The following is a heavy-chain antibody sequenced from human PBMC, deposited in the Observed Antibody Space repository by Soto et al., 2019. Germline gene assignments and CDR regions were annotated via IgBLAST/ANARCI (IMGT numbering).Heavy chain of an antibody. CDR1: GGTFSSYA. CDR3: AREVGVVIRITYYYYGMDV. J-gene: IGHJ6*02. CDR2: IIPIFGTA. D-gene: IGHD3-3*01. Sequence: QVQLVQSGAEVKKPGSSVKVSCKASGGTFSSYAISWVRQAPGQGLEWMGGIIPIFGTANYAQKFQGRVTITADESTSTAYMELSSLRSEDTAVYYCAREVGVVIRITYYYYGMDVWGQGTTVTVSS. V-gene: IGHV1-69*12.